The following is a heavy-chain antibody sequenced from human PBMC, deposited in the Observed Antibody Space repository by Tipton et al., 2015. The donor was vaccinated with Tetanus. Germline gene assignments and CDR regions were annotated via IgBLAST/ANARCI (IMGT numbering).Heavy chain of an antibody. CDR3: ARGHSSSWFHVWVDP. CDR1: GDSFKTYT. Sequence: QVQLVQSGAEVKKPGSSVRVSCKLSGDSFKTYTISWVRQAPGQGLEWMGGMIPKFGTTEYAQRFQGRLTITADDSASTLYMDLSSLTPEDTAIYYCARGHSSSWFHVWVDPWGQGTRVTVSS. V-gene: IGHV1-69*01. CDR2: MIPKFGTT. D-gene: IGHD6-13*01. J-gene: IGHJ5*02.